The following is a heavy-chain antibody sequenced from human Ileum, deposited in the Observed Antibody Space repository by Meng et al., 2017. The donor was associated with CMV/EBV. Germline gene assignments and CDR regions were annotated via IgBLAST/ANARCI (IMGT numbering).Heavy chain of an antibody. CDR2: IYYTVST. Sequence: SETLSLTCTVSGDSITNYFWSWIRQPPGEGLEWIGFIYYTVSTNYNPSLKSRVTMSLDTSKNQFSLRLTSVTTADMAVYYCARNQNQTFFYGADVWGQGTTVTVSS. D-gene: IGHD1-14*01. J-gene: IGHJ6*02. V-gene: IGHV4-59*01. CDR1: GDSITNYF. CDR3: ARNQNQTFFYGADV.